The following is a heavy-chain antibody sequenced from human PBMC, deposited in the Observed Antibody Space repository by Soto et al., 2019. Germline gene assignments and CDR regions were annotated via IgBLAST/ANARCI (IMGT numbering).Heavy chain of an antibody. CDR3: ARSPYYYGSGKFDY. CDR2: INAGNGNT. V-gene: IGHV1-3*01. CDR1: GYTFTSYA. D-gene: IGHD3-10*01. J-gene: IGHJ4*02. Sequence: GASVKVSCKASGYTFTSYAMHWVRQAPGQRLEWMGWINAGNGNTKYSQKFQGRVTITRDTSASTAYMELSSLRSKDTAVYYCARSPYYYGSGKFDYWGQGTLVTVSS.